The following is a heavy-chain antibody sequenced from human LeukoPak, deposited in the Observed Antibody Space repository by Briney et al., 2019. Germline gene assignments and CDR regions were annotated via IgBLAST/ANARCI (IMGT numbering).Heavy chain of an antibody. CDR2: IYSGGNT. Sequence: AGGSLRLSCAASGFTVSSNYLSWVRQAPGKGLEWVSVIYSGGNTYYADSVKGRFTISRDNSKNTLYLQMNSLRAEDSAVYFCARMYSGSFHDYWGQGTLVTVSS. V-gene: IGHV3-53*01. D-gene: IGHD1-26*01. J-gene: IGHJ4*02. CDR3: ARMYSGSFHDY. CDR1: GFTVSSNY.